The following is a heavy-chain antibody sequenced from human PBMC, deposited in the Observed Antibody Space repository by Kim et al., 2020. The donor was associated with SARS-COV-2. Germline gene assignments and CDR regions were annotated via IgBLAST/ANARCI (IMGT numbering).Heavy chain of an antibody. D-gene: IGHD1-1*01. CDR3: AHYKIRPEGFYY. Sequence: ASVKVSCKASGYTFTTYAMHWVRQAPGQRLEWMGWLSAGNGNTNYSQNFQGRVTITTDTSASTAYMELSSLRSDDTAVYYCAHYKIRPEGFYYCGMGTL. V-gene: IGHV1-3*01. CDR1: GYTFTTYA. CDR2: LSAGNGNT. J-gene: IGHJ4*02.